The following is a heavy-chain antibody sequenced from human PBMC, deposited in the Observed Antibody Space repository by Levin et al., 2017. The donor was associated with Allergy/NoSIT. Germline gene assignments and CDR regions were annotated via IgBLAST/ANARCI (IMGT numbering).Heavy chain of an antibody. J-gene: IGHJ4*02. CDR2: ISSSSSYT. V-gene: IGHV3-11*05. CDR3: ARDLNPGDFDWLFKYYFDY. CDR1: GFTFSDYY. D-gene: IGHD3-9*01. Sequence: GGSLRLSCAASGFTFSDYYMSWIRQAPGKGLEWVSYISSSSSYTNYADSVKGRFTISRDNAKNSLYLQMNSLRAEDTAVYYCARDLNPGDFDWLFKYYFDYWGQGTLVTVSS.